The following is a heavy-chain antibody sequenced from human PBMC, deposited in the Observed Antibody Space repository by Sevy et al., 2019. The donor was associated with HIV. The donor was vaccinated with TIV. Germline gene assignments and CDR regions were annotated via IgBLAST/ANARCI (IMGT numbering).Heavy chain of an antibody. D-gene: IGHD1-1*01. Sequence: GGSLRLSCTASGFTFGDYAMSWFRQAPGKGLEWVGFIRSKAYGGTTEYAAFVKGRFTISRDDSKSIAYLQMNSLKTDDTAVYYCTRGATGTTAPYYFDYWDQRNLVTVSS. V-gene: IGHV3-49*03. CDR2: IRSKAYGGTT. CDR1: GFTFGDYA. CDR3: TRGATGTTAPYYFDY. J-gene: IGHJ4*02.